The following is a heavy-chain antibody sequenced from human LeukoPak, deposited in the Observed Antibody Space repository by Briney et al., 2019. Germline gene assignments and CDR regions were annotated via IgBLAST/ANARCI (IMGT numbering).Heavy chain of an antibody. Sequence: GGSLRLSCAASGFTFSTYDMQWVRQAPGKGREWVAFIQYDGSNEHYADSVRGRFSISRDQSKNTLYLQMNSLRAEDTAVYYCAKAHSGSYFDYWGQGTLATVSS. V-gene: IGHV3-30*02. J-gene: IGHJ4*02. CDR3: AKAHSGSYFDY. CDR2: IQYDGSNE. D-gene: IGHD1-26*01. CDR1: GFTFSTYD.